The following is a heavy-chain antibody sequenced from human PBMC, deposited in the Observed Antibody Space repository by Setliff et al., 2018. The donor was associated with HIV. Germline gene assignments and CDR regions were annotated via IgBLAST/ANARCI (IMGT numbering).Heavy chain of an antibody. V-gene: IGHV4-39*01. CDR2: IYYSGST. D-gene: IGHD3-9*01. CDR1: GGSISSSSYY. J-gene: IGHJ4*02. Sequence: SETLSLTCTVSGGSISSSSYYWGWIRQPPGKGLEWIGSIYYSGSTYYNPSLKSRVTISVDTSKNQFSLKLSSVTAADTAVYYCARLRGAFDIWGQGTLVTVSS. CDR3: ARLRGAFDI.